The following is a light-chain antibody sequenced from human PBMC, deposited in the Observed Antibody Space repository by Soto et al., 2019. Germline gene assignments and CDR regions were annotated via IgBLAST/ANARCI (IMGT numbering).Light chain of an antibody. Sequence: ETVLTQSPDIMYLSPGERATLSCRASQSVSSSYLAWYQQKPGQAPRLLIYGVSSRASGIPDRFFGSGSGTDFTLTINRLEPEDFAVYYCQQYANSPLTFGQGTLLEI. CDR3: QQYANSPLT. CDR2: GVS. V-gene: IGKV3-20*01. J-gene: IGKJ5*01. CDR1: QSVSSSY.